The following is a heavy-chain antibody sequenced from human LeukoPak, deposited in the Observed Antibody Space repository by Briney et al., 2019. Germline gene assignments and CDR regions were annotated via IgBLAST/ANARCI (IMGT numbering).Heavy chain of an antibody. Sequence: GRSLRLSCVASGFTFSDYGMHWVRQAPGKGLEWVAVISYDASNTYYADSVKGRFTISRDNPKNTLYLEMNSLRAEDTAVYYCARGNGVVPASDDPFDIWGQGTMVTVSS. CDR1: GFTFSDYG. V-gene: IGHV3-30*03. CDR2: ISYDASNT. D-gene: IGHD2-2*01. CDR3: ARGNGVVPASDDPFDI. J-gene: IGHJ3*02.